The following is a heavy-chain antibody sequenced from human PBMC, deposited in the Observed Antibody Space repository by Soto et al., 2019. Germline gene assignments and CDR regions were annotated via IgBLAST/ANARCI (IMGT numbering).Heavy chain of an antibody. J-gene: IGHJ6*03. V-gene: IGHV3-15*01. Sequence: EVQLVESGGGLVKPGGSLRLSCAASGFTFSNAWMSWVRQAPGKGLEWVGRIKSKTDGGTTDYAAPVKGRFTISQDDSINTLYLQMTRLKAEDTAVYYCTTQGAARPVPYYYYCYMDVWGKGTTVTVSS. CDR1: GFTFSNAW. D-gene: IGHD6-6*01. CDR3: TTQGAARPVPYYYYCYMDV. CDR2: IKSKTDGGTT.